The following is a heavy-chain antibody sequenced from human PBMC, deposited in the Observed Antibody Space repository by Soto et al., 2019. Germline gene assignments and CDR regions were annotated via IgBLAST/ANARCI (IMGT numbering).Heavy chain of an antibody. D-gene: IGHD4-4*01. J-gene: IGHJ1*01. V-gene: IGHV1-3*04. CDR2: INTGNGNT. CDR3: ARIYLETTDSDFQH. CDR1: GYTFTLYA. Sequence: QVQLVQSGAEVKKPGASVKVSCKASGYTFTLYAMHWVRQAPGQRLEWMGWINTGNGNTEYSQKFQGRVTITRDTSASTVYMELSSLKSEDTAVYRCARIYLETTDSDFQHWGQGTLVTDS.